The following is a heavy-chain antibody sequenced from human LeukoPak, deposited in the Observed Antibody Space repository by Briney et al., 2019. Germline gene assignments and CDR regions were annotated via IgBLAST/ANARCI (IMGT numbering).Heavy chain of an antibody. V-gene: IGHV3-30-3*01. D-gene: IGHD2-2*01. J-gene: IGHJ4*02. CDR1: GFTFSSYA. Sequence: PGRSLRLSCAASGFTFSSYAMHWVRQAPGKGLEWVAVISYDGSNKYYADSVKGRFTISRDNSKNTLYLQMNSLRAEDTAVYYCARARYCSSTNCYEHDYWGQGTLVTVSS. CDR3: ARARYCSSTNCYEHDY. CDR2: ISYDGSNK.